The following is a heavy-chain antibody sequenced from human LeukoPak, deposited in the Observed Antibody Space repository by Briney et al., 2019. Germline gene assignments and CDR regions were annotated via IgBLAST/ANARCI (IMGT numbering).Heavy chain of an antibody. CDR3: ARFRVKYYDSSGYPNSWFDP. D-gene: IGHD3-22*01. V-gene: IGHV3-20*04. Sequence: GGSLRLSCAASGFTFDDYGMSWVRQAPGKGLEWVSGINWNGGSTGYADSVKGRFTISRDNAKNSLYLQMNSLRAEDTALYYCARFRVKYYDSSGYPNSWFDPWGQGTLVTVSS. CDR1: GFTFDDYG. J-gene: IGHJ5*02. CDR2: INWNGGST.